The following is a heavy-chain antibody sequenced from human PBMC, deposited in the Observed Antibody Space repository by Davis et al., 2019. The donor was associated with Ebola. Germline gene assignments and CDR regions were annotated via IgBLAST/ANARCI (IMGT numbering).Heavy chain of an antibody. J-gene: IGHJ4*02. CDR1: GFTFSNAW. Sequence: PGGSLRLPCAASGFTFSNAWMSWVRQAPGKGLEWVGRIKSKTDGGTTDYAAPVKGRFTISRDDSKNTMYLQMNSLKTEDTAVYYCTTDGYYDFWSGNYTGDYWGQGTLVTVSS. CDR2: IKSKTDGGTT. V-gene: IGHV3-15*01. CDR3: TTDGYYDFWSGNYTGDY. D-gene: IGHD3-3*01.